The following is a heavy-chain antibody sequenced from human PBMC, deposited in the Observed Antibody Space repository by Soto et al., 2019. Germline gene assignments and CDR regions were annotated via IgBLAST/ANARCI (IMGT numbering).Heavy chain of an antibody. CDR1: GGSFSGYY. CDR3: ARGSQIVLMVYAYWFDP. J-gene: IGHJ5*02. D-gene: IGHD2-8*01. Sequence: ETLSLTCAVYGGSFSGYYWSWIRQPPGKGLEWIGEINHSGSTNYNPSLKSRVTISVDTSKNQFSLKLSSVTAADTAVYYCARGSQIVLMVYAYWFDPWGQGTLVTVSS. CDR2: INHSGST. V-gene: IGHV4-34*01.